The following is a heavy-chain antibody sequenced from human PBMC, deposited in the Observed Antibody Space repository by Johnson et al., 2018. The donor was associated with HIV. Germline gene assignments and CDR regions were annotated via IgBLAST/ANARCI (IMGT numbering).Heavy chain of an antibody. CDR3: AKDLQDYYDSSGHDAFDI. Sequence: QVQLVESGGGLVQPGGSLRLSCAASGFTFISYGMHWVRQAPGKGLEWVAFISNDGSIKFSADSVQGRFTISKDNSKNTLYLQMNSLRPEDTAVYYCAKDLQDYYDSSGHDAFDIWGQGTMVTVSS. V-gene: IGHV3-30*19. CDR1: GFTFISYG. D-gene: IGHD3-22*01. J-gene: IGHJ3*02. CDR2: ISNDGSIK.